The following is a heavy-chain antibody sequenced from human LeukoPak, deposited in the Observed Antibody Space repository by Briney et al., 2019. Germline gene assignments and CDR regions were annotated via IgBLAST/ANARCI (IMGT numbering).Heavy chain of an antibody. D-gene: IGHD1-26*01. V-gene: IGHV1-18*01. J-gene: IGHJ6*02. CDR1: GYTFTSYG. CDR2: ISAYNGNT. CDR3: AKDRRKLPPRYYGMEV. Sequence: ASVKVSCKASGYTFTSYGISWVRQAPGQGLEWMGWISAYNGNTNYAQKLQGRVTMTTDTSTSTAHMELRSLRSDDTAVYYCAKDRRKLPPRYYGMEVWGQVTTVTVSS.